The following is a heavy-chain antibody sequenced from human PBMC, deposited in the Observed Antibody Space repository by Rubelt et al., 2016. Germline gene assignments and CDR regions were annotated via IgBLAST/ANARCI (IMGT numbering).Heavy chain of an antibody. V-gene: IGHV3-23*01. CDR1: GFTFSRYA. CDR3: AREGNSSPPDWFDP. J-gene: IGHJ5*02. CDR2: ISGSGGST. D-gene: IGHD6-13*01. Sequence: SRGGLVQPGGSLRVSCAASGFTFSRYAMNWVRQAPGKGLEWVAAISGSGGSTFYADSVKGRFTISRDNAKNSLYLQMNSLRAEDTAVYYCAREGNSSPPDWFDPWGQGTLVTVSS.